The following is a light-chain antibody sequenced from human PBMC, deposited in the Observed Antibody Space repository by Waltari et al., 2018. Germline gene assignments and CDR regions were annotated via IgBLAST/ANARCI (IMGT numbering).Light chain of an antibody. J-gene: IGLJ2*01. CDR1: TLPKQY. CDR3: QSADSTNTYVI. Sequence: SYELTQPPSVSVSPGQTAKITCSGDTLPKQYAFCYQQKPGPAPVGVIFQDSPRPSCIPERFSGSSSGTTATLTIDGVQAEDEADYHCQSADSTNTYVIFGGGTKLTVL. CDR2: QDS. V-gene: IGLV3-25*03.